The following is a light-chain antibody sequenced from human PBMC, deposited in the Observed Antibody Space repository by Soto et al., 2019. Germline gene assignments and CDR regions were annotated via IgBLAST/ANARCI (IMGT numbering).Light chain of an antibody. CDR2: GAS. V-gene: IGKV3-15*01. CDR3: QKYNIWPWT. CDR1: QSVSSK. Sequence: EIVMTQSPATLSVSPGDRATLSCRASQSVSSKLAWYQQKPGQAPRLLIYGASTRATGIPARFSGSGSGTEFTLTISSLQSEDSAVYYCQKYNIWPWTFGQGTKV. J-gene: IGKJ1*01.